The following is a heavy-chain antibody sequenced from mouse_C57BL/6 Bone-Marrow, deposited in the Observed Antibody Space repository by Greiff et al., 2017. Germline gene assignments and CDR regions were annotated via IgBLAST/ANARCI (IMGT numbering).Heavy chain of an antibody. CDR3: ARKDGHWYFDV. J-gene: IGHJ1*03. D-gene: IGHD1-2*01. V-gene: IGHV1-69*01. CDR1: GYTFTSYW. CDR2: IDPSDSYT. Sequence: QVHVKQPGAELVMPGASVKLSCKASGYTFTSYWMHWVKQRPGQGLEWIGEIDPSDSYTNYNQKFKGKSTLTVDKSSSTAYMQLSSLTSEDSAVYYCARKDGHWYFDVWGTGTTVTVSS.